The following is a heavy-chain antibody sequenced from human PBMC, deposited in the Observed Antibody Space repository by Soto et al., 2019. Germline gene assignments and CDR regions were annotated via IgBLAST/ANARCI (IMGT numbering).Heavy chain of an antibody. CDR2: IYYSGST. CDR3: ARDYGVFYNDSSAYSIRAVFDL. D-gene: IGHD3-22*01. Sequence: SETLSLTCTVSGGSINSYYWSWIRQPPGKGLEWIGYIYYSGSTNYNPSLKSRVTISVDTSKNQFSLKLSSVTAADTAVYYCARDYGVFYNDSSAYSIRAVFDLCGQGTTVAVS. CDR1: GGSINSYY. J-gene: IGHJ3*01. V-gene: IGHV4-59*01.